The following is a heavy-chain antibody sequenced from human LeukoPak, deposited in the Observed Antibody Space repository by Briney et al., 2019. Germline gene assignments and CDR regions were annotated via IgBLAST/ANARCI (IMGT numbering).Heavy chain of an antibody. D-gene: IGHD5-24*01. J-gene: IGHJ4*02. CDR2: IYPGDSDT. V-gene: IGHV5-51*01. CDR1: GYTFTSYW. CDR3: ARHQNVRDGFNL. Sequence: GESLKISCQGSGYTFTSYWIAWVRQMPGEGLEWMGIIYPGDSDTRYNPSFQGQATISADKSISTAFLQWSSLKASDSAMYYCARHQNVRDGFNLWGQGTLVTVSS.